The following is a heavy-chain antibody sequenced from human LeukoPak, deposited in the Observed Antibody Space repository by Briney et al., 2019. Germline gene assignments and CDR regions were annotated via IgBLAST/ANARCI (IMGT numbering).Heavy chain of an antibody. CDR1: GGTFSSYA. J-gene: IGHJ4*02. V-gene: IGHV1-69*13. CDR2: IIPIFGTA. Sequence: GASVKVSCKASGGTFSSYAISWVRQAPGQGLEWMGGIIPIFGTANYAQKFQGRVTITADESTSTAYMELSSLRSEDTAVYYCARDASSYCSGGSCYPAPRTRSSLRYFDYWGQGTLVTVSS. CDR3: ARDASSYCSGGSCYPAPRTRSSLRYFDY. D-gene: IGHD2-15*01.